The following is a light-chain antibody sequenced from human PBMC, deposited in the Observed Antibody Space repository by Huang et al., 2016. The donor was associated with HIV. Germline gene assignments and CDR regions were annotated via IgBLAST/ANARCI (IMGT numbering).Light chain of an antibody. CDR1: QDIKTY. V-gene: IGKV1-8*01. J-gene: IGKJ1*01. CDR2: ATS. Sequence: AIRITQSPSSLSASTGDKVSITCRASQDIKTYLTWYQQKPGKPPSLLIYATSTLQSGVPSRFSGSRSGTDFTLTITHLQSEDFATYYCQQYSSFPLTFGQGSQVEV. CDR3: QQYSSFPLT.